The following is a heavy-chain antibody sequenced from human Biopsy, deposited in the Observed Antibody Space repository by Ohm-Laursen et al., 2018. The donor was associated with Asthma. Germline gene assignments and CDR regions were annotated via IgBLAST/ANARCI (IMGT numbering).Heavy chain of an antibody. D-gene: IGHD6-13*01. CDR2: TNERGVT. Sequence: SDTLSLTCSVYGGSISSFYWSWIRQSPEKGLEWIGETNERGVTNNNPSLKSRVIISIDTYWNRVSLKLTSVTAADTAVYYCVRGSSSWHHGPFHYYYGLDVWGQGTTATVSS. CDR1: GGSISSFY. J-gene: IGHJ6*02. CDR3: VRGSSSWHHGPFHYYYGLDV. V-gene: IGHV4-34*01.